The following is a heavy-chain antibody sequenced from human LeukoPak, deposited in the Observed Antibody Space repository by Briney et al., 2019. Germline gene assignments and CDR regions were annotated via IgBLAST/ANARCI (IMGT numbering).Heavy chain of an antibody. CDR1: GFTFSSYA. CDR3: ARVAVAAAFDY. D-gene: IGHD6-19*01. Sequence: GRSLRLSCAASGFTFSSYAMHWVRRAPGKGPEWVAVISYDGSNKYYADSVKGRFTISRDNSKNTLYLQMNGLRAEDTAVYYCARVAVAAAFDYWGQGTLVTVSS. CDR2: ISYDGSNK. J-gene: IGHJ4*02. V-gene: IGHV3-30-3*01.